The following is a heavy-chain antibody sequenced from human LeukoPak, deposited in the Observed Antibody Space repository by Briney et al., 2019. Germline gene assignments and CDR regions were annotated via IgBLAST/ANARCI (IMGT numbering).Heavy chain of an antibody. V-gene: IGHV4-59*08. CDR3: ARHSSGSGGAFQY. CDR1: GGSISSYY. Sequence: SETLSLTCTVSGGSISSYYWSWFRQPPGKGLEWIGYMDDSGSTNYNPSLTSRVTISEDTSKNQLSLKLGSVAAADTAVYYCARHSSGSGGAFQYWGQGTPVTVSS. CDR2: MDDSGST. J-gene: IGHJ4*02. D-gene: IGHD6-19*01.